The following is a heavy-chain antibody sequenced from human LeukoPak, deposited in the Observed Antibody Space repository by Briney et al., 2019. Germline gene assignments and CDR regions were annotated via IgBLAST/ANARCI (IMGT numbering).Heavy chain of an antibody. CDR1: GFTFSSYA. Sequence: GGSLRLSCAASGFTFSSYAMHWVRQAPGKGLEWVAVISYDETNKYYADSVKGRFSISRDNSKNTLYLQMNSLRAEDTAVYYCAKETGSAVGSTDFDYWGQGTLVTVPS. CDR3: AKETGSAVGSTDFDY. D-gene: IGHD4-17*01. V-gene: IGHV3-30-3*01. CDR2: ISYDETNK. J-gene: IGHJ4*02.